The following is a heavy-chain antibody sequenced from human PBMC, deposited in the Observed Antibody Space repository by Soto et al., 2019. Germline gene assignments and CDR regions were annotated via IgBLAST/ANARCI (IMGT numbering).Heavy chain of an antibody. CDR1: RGTFSGYA. CDR2: IIPIFGTA. CDR3: ARVERYESSGYGQDY. D-gene: IGHD3-22*01. V-gene: IGHV1-69*13. Sequence: SVKASCKASRGTFSGYAISWVRQAPGQGLEWMGGIIPIFGTANYAQKFQGRVTITADESTSTAYMELSSLRSEDMAVYYCARVERYESSGYGQDYWAQGTLGTVSS. J-gene: IGHJ4*02.